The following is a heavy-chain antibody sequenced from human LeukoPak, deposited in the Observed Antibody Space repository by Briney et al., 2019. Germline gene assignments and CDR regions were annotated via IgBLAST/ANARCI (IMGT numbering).Heavy chain of an antibody. CDR3: ARGLVVPAANSVRFDP. D-gene: IGHD2-2*01. CDR2: INHSGST. V-gene: IGHV4-34*01. J-gene: IGHJ5*02. Sequence: SETLSLTCAVYGGSFSGYYWSWIRQPPGKGLEWIGEINHSGSTNYNPSLKSRVTISLDTSKNQFSLKLSSVTAADTAVYYCARGLVVPAANSVRFDPWGQGTLVTVSS. CDR1: GGSFSGYY.